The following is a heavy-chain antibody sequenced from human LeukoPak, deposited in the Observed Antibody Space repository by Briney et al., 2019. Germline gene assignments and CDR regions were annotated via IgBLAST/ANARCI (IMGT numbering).Heavy chain of an antibody. Sequence: PGGSLRLSCAASGFTFSSYAIHWVRQAPGKGLEWVAGISYDGDNKYYADSVKGRFTISRDNSDNTLDLQMNSLRAEDTAIYYCARDPGGNGGYLDHWGQGTLVTVSS. CDR2: ISYDGDNK. D-gene: IGHD4-23*01. CDR1: GFTFSSYA. V-gene: IGHV3-30-3*01. J-gene: IGHJ4*02. CDR3: ARDPGGNGGYLDH.